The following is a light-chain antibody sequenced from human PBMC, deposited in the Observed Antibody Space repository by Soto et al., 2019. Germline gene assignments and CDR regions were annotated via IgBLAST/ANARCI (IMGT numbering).Light chain of an antibody. Sequence: EIVLTQSPGTLSLSPGERATLSCRASQSVSSSYLAWYQQKPGQAPRLLIYGASSRATVIPERFSGRWSGTVFTLTISRLDPEYFAVYYCQQYRSSMWTFGQGTKVEVK. CDR3: QQYRSSMWT. CDR2: GAS. J-gene: IGKJ1*01. V-gene: IGKV3-20*01. CDR1: QSVSSSY.